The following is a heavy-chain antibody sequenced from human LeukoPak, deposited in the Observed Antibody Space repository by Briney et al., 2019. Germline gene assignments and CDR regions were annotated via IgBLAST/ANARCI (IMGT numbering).Heavy chain of an antibody. V-gene: IGHV3-48*03. Sequence: GGSLRLSCAASGFIFSNYEINWVRQAPGEGLEWVSYISTSGNDKYYADSVKVRFTISRDNAKNSLYLQLNSLRADDTAVYYCARGALWVLDYWGQGTLVTVSS. D-gene: IGHD3-16*01. CDR3: ARGALWVLDY. CDR1: GFIFSNYE. J-gene: IGHJ4*02. CDR2: ISTSGNDK.